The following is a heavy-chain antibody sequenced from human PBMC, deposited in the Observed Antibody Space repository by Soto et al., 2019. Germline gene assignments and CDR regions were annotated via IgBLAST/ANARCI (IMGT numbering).Heavy chain of an antibody. CDR3: ARYCSGGSCYSGLDY. Sequence: QVQLVQSGAEVKKPGSSVKVSCKASGGTFSSYTISWVRQAPGQGLEWMGRIIPILGIANYAQKLQGRVTITADKSTSTAYMELSSLRSEDTAVYYCARYCSGGSCYSGLDYWGQGTLVTVSS. D-gene: IGHD2-15*01. CDR1: GGTFSSYT. J-gene: IGHJ4*02. V-gene: IGHV1-69*02. CDR2: IIPILGIA.